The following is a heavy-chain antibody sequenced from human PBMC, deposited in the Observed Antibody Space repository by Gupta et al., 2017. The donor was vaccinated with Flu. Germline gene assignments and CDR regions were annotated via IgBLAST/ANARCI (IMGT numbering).Heavy chain of an antibody. J-gene: IGHJ4*02. CDR2: ISGSGGYT. CDR3: AKDGSPWVTTRGGPSVAYFDY. Sequence: EWVSAISGSGGYTYYADSVKGRFTISRDNSKNTLYLQMNSLRAEDTAVYYCAKDGSPWVTTRGGPSVAYFDYWGQGTLVTVSS. D-gene: IGHD2-21*02. V-gene: IGHV3-23*01.